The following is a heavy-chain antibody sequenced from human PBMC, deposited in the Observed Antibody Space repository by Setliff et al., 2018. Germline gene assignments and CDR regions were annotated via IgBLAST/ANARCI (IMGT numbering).Heavy chain of an antibody. CDR2: IYSGDRST. Sequence: GGSLRPSCAGSGFAFSSYAMSWVRQAPGKGLEWVSTIYSGDRSTFYTDSVKGRFTISRDSSKNTLYLQMNSLRAEDTAVYYCAKPQVELRWGFETWGQGTLVTVSS. V-gene: IGHV3-23*03. J-gene: IGHJ5*02. D-gene: IGHD3-16*01. CDR1: GFAFSSYA. CDR3: AKPQVELRWGFET.